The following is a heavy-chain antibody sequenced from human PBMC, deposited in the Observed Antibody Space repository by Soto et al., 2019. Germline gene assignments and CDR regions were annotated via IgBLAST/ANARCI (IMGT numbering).Heavy chain of an antibody. D-gene: IGHD3-16*01. CDR3: AQDDWSYGVPLDT. Sequence: GGSLRLSCVASEFSISAYWMSWVRQAPGKGLEWISGISGSGSNRYYADSVKGRFTISRDNSKNTPYLQMNSLRAEDTALYYCAQDDWSYGVPLDTWGRGTLVTVSS. V-gene: IGHV3-23*01. CDR2: ISGSGSNR. J-gene: IGHJ4*02. CDR1: EFSISAYW.